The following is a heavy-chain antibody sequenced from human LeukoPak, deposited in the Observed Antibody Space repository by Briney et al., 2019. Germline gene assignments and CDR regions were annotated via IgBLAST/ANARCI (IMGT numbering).Heavy chain of an antibody. V-gene: IGHV1-69*02. CDR3: ARAAKYNYVWGRYRSNDAFDI. CDR2: ISPFLSIA. J-gene: IGHJ3*02. CDR1: GVTFSSFT. D-gene: IGHD3-16*02. Sequence: TVNLSCKASGVTFSSFTISWVREAAGQGREWLGRISPFLSIANYTQTCQGRVTITADKSTSTDYMALSSMRSEETAVYYCARAAKYNYVWGRYRSNDAFDIWGPGTMVTVSS.